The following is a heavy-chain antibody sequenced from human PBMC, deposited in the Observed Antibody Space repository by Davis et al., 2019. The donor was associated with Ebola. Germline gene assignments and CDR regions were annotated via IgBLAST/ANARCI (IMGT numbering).Heavy chain of an antibody. D-gene: IGHD3-3*01. CDR1: GFIFRTYA. CDR2: VSNSERER. J-gene: IGHJ4*02. Sequence: PGGSLRLSCAASGFIFRTYAMHWVRQAPGKGLEWVAVVSNSERERFYADSVKGRFTISRDNSENTRYLQMNSLTADDTSVYSCARAGFDEVLDYWGQGTPVTVSS. CDR3: ARAGFDEVLDY. V-gene: IGHV3-30*04.